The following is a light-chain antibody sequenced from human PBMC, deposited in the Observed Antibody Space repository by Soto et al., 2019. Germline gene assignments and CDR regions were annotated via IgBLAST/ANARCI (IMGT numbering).Light chain of an antibody. CDR1: QSVFKGSNNKDC. CDR3: QQFSRPPRFP. V-gene: IGKV4-1*01. Sequence: DIVMTQSPDSLAVSLGERATINCKSSQSVFKGSNNKDCLAWYQQKPGQPPKLLLYWASTRESGVPDRFSGSGAGTEFPLTIRSLQGEDVAIYYCQQFSRPPRFPFCQGTKLEIK. J-gene: IGKJ2*01. CDR2: WAS.